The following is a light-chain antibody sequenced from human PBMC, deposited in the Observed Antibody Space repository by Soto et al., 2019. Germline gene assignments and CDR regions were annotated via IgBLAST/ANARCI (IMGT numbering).Light chain of an antibody. Sequence: AIQMTQSPSSLSASVGDRVTITCRASQDIRTDLAWHQQKPVEVPKRLIYAVSNLQSGVPSRFSGSGFGTDFTRTISSLQPEDFATYYCLQDYIDPWKFGQGTKVDVK. CDR1: QDIRTD. J-gene: IGKJ1*01. V-gene: IGKV1-6*01. CDR3: LQDYIDPWK. CDR2: AVS.